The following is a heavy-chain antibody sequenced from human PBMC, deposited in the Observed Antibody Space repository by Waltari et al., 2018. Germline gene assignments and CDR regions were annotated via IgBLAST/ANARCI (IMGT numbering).Heavy chain of an antibody. V-gene: IGHV2-26*01. Sequence: QVTLKESGPVLVKPTETLALTCSVSGFSLTNPRMGVTWIRQHPGKAMEWLAHIFPSDEKSYRATLKNRLTVSRDVSKSQVVLIMTNMDPADTATYYCARIFQDFVAASGGEFDYWGQGSLVNVSS. CDR2: IFPSDEK. CDR1: GFSLTNPRMG. J-gene: IGHJ4*02. CDR3: ARIFQDFVAASGGEFDY. D-gene: IGHD2-15*01.